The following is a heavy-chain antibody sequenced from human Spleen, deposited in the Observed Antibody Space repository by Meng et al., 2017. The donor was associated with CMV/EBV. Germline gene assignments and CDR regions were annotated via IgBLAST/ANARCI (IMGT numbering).Heavy chain of an antibody. J-gene: IGHJ2*01. D-gene: IGHD1-26*01. V-gene: IGHV4-34*01. CDR3: ARGANRHGSYRNWYFDL. Sequence: GYFSGYYWSWIRQPPGKGLEWIGEINHSGSTNYNPSLKSRVTISVDTSKNQFSLKVRFVTAADTAVYYCARGANRHGSYRNWYFDLWGRGTLVTVSS. CDR1: GYFSGYY. CDR2: INHSGST.